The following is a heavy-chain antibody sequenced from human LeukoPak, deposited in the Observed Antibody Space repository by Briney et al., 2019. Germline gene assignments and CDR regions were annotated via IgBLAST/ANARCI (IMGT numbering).Heavy chain of an antibody. CDR2: IFASGSTT. CDR3: VKGYCSDGTCYSPFDY. D-gene: IGHD2-15*01. CDR1: GFTFSSYA. J-gene: IGHJ4*02. Sequence: GGSLRLSCAASGFTFSSYAMNWVRQAPGKGLEWVSLIFASGSTTKYADSVKGRFTISRDNSKNTLYLQMSSLRAEDTAVYYCVKGYCSDGTCYSPFDYWGQGTLVTVSS. V-gene: IGHV3-23*05.